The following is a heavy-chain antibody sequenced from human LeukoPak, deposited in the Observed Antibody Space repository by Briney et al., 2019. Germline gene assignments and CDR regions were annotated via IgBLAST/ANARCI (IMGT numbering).Heavy chain of an antibody. Sequence: GRSLRLSCAASGFTFNSYAMHWVRQAPGKGLEWVAFLRYDGSYKDYADSVKGRFTISRDNSKNTVYLQMNSLRAEDTAIYYCAKVSDDFWSGFDYWGQGTLVTVSS. D-gene: IGHD3-3*01. CDR1: GFTFNSYA. CDR2: LRYDGSYK. V-gene: IGHV3-30*02. CDR3: AKVSDDFWSGFDY. J-gene: IGHJ4*02.